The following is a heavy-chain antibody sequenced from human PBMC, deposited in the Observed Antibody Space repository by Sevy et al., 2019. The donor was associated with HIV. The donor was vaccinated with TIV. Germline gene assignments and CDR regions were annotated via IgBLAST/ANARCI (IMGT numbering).Heavy chain of an antibody. V-gene: IGHV3-30*02. CDR2: IRYDGSDK. D-gene: IGHD6-13*01. J-gene: IGHJ4*02. Sequence: GGSLRLSCTASGFTFSNFGMHWVRQVPGKGLEWVTFIRYDGSDKYYAASVKGRFTISRDDSNNTLYLQMDSLRPEVTAIYYCAKDLAGPGMRYFDFRVQGALGTFAS. CDR3: AKDLAGPGMRYFDF. CDR1: GFTFSNFG.